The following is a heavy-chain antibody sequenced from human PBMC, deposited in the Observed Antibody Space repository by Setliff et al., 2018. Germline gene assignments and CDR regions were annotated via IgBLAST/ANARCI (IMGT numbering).Heavy chain of an antibody. Sequence: GASVKVSCKASGYSFSDSAVSWVRQAPGQGLEWMGWISAYNGNTNYAQKFRGRVTMTTDISTSTAYMELRTLRSDDTAVYYCARRPIALAGYRKGAFDIWGQGTVVTVSS. CDR3: ARRPIALAGYRKGAFDI. V-gene: IGHV1-18*01. D-gene: IGHD6-19*01. CDR2: ISAYNGNT. CDR1: GYSFSDSA. J-gene: IGHJ3*02.